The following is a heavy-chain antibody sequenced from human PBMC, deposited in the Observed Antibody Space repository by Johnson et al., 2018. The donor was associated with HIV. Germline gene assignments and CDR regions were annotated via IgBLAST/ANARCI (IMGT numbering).Heavy chain of an antibody. D-gene: IGHD2-15*01. J-gene: IGHJ3*02. CDR3: ARDKGVVARPPGAFDI. CDR1: GFTFSDYY. CDR2: ISSSGSNI. Sequence: VQLLESGGGLVKPGGSLRLSCAASGFTFSDYYMTWIRQAPGKGLEWVSYISSSGSNIYYADFVKGLFTISRDNAKNSLYLQMNSLSAEDTAVYYCARDKGVVARPPGAFDIWGQGTMVTVSS. V-gene: IGHV3-11*04.